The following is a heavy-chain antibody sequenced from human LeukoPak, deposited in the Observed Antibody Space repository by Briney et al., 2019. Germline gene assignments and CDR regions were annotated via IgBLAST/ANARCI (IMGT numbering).Heavy chain of an antibody. V-gene: IGHV6-1*01. J-gene: IGHJ4*02. CDR3: AQGLLLHGFHY. Sequence: SQTLSLTCAISGDYVSRNSVAWNWIRQSPSRGLEWLGRTYYNSKWYNDYAVSVKSRITINADTSKNQFSLQLSSVTPEDTAVYYCAQGLLLHGFHYWGQGTLVTVSS. D-gene: IGHD2-21*02. CDR1: GDYVSRNSVA. CDR2: TYYNSKWYN.